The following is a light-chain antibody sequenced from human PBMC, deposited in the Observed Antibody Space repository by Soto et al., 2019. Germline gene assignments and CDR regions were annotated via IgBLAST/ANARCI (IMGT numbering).Light chain of an antibody. CDR1: QSVSSY. Sequence: EIVLTQSAATLSLSPVERATLSCGASQSVSSYLAWYQQKPGQAPRLLIYDASNRATGIPARFSGSGSGTDFTLTISSLEPEDFAVYYCQQRSNWPVTFGQGTRLEIK. V-gene: IGKV3-11*01. CDR3: QQRSNWPVT. CDR2: DAS. J-gene: IGKJ5*01.